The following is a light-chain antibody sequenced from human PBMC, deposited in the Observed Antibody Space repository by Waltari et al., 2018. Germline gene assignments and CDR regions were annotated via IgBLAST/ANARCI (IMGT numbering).Light chain of an antibody. CDR2: VVS. V-gene: IGLV2-14*03. J-gene: IGLJ2*01. Sequence: YQRHPGKAPKLIIFVVSNRPSGVSNRFSGSKSGNTASLTISGLQAEDEADYYCSSYISSSTLKLFGGGTSLTVL. CDR3: SSYISSSTLKL.